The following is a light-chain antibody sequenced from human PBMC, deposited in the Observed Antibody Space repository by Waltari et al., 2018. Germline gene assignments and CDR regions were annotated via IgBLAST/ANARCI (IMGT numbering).Light chain of an antibody. V-gene: IGKV2-30*02. J-gene: IGKJ2*01. CDR2: KVS. CDR3: MQGTYWPYT. Sequence: QSLVHRDGNTYLMGFHQRPCQSPRRLIYKVSNRESGGPDRFSGSGSDTDFTLKISRVEADDVGVYYCMQGTYWPYTFGQGTRLDIK. CDR1: QSLVHRDGNTY.